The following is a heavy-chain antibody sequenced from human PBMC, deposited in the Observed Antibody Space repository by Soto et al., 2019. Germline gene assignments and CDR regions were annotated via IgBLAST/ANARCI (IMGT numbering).Heavy chain of an antibody. CDR2: IDWDDDK. V-gene: IGHV2-70*11. Sequence: SGPTLVNPTQTLTLTCTFSGFSLSTSGMCVSWISQPPGKALEWLARIDWDDDKYHSTSLKTRLTISKDTSKNQVVLTMTNMDPVDTATYYCARIRLGYCSSTSCSYYMDVWGKGTTVTVSS. CDR1: GFSLSTSGMC. J-gene: IGHJ6*03. CDR3: ARIRLGYCSSTSCSYYMDV. D-gene: IGHD2-2*01.